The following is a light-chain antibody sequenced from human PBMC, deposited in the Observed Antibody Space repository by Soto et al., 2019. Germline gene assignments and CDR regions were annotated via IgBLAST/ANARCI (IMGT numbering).Light chain of an antibody. J-gene: IGKJ2*02. CDR1: QSVFKW. Sequence: DIQMTQSPSTLSASVGDRVTITCRASQSVFKWLAWYQQKPGKAPKLLIYDISSLESGVPSRFSSSGSGTVFTFIISSLQPYEFATYYCQQYNTYCTFGQGTKLEIK. V-gene: IGKV1-5*01. CDR2: DIS. CDR3: QQYNTYCT.